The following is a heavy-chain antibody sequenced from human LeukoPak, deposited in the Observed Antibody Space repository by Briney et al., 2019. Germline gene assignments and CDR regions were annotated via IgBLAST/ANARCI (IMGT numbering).Heavy chain of an antibody. D-gene: IGHD5-24*01. J-gene: IGHJ4*02. CDR2: MYPGDSNT. CDR1: GYSFTSYY. Sequence: GESLKISCKGSGYSFTSYYIGWVRQMSGKGLEWMGIMYPGDSNTRYSPSFQGQVTISPDKSINTAYLQWSSLKASDTAMYYCARRDDAYTLDFWGQGTLVTVSS. V-gene: IGHV5-51*01. CDR3: ARRDDAYTLDF.